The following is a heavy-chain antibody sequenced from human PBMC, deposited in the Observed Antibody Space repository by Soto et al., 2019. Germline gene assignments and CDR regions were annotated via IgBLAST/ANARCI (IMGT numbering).Heavy chain of an antibody. CDR3: ARGWTFDL. V-gene: IGHV3-23*01. D-gene: IGHD1-1*01. J-gene: IGHJ4*02. CDR2: INGGGDST. CDR1: GFTFSSYA. Sequence: GGALRLSCAASGFTFSSYAMSWVRQAPGKGLEWVSGINGGGDSTYFADSVRGRFTISRDNSKNTLFLQMTSLRAEDTAVYYCARGWTFDLWGQGTLVTVSS.